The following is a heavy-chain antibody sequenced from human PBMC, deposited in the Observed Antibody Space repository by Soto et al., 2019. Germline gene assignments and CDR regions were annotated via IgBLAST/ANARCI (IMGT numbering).Heavy chain of an antibody. V-gene: IGHV4-39*01. J-gene: IGHJ4*02. Sequence: SETLSLTCTVSGASIITDNYFWVWIRQSPRRGLELIGSISYSGRTYDNPSLQSRVTISIDASKNQFSPKLTSVTTADTAVYYCARRRASDYGGNHHPYYFDRWGQGALVTVSS. CDR3: ARRRASDYGGNHHPYYFDR. CDR1: GASIITDNYF. CDR2: ISYSGRT. D-gene: IGHD4-17*01.